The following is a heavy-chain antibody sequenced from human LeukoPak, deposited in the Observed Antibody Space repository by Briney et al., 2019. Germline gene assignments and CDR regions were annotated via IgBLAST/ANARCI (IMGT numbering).Heavy chain of an antibody. D-gene: IGHD6-19*01. CDR3: ARFGSGWYYFDH. CDR1: GASLSDYY. CDR2: IDHRGSA. Sequence: SETLSLTCAVHGASLSDYYWTWIRQSPEKGLECIGAIDHRGSANYNPSLESRVTISVDTSKNQFSLKLSSVTAADTAVYYCARFGSGWYYFDHWGQGTLVTVSS. V-gene: IGHV4-34*01. J-gene: IGHJ4*02.